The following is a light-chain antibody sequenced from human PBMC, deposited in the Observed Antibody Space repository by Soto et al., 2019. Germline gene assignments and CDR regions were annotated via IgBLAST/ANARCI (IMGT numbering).Light chain of an antibody. CDR1: QSISTY. Sequence: DIQMTQSPSSLSASVGDRVTITCRARQSISTYLNWYQHKPGKAPKVLIYAVSSLQSGVPSRFSGSGSGTDFTLTITSPQPEDSATYYCQHSYGTPRTFGQGTKVDIK. CDR2: AVS. CDR3: QHSYGTPRT. V-gene: IGKV1-39*01. J-gene: IGKJ1*01.